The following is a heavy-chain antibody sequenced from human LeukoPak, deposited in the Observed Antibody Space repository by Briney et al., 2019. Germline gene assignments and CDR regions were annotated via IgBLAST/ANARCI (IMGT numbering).Heavy chain of an antibody. J-gene: IGHJ6*03. CDR3: ARLVAAVLSYYYYMDV. D-gene: IGHD6-13*01. CDR1: GYFISSGYY. CDR2: IYHSGTT. V-gene: IGHV4-38-2*02. Sequence: SETLSLTCTVSGYFISSGYYWGWIRQPPGKGLEWIGSIYHSGTTYYNPPLKSRVTISVDTSKNQFSLKLSSVTAADTAVYYCARLVAAVLSYYYYMDVWGKGTTVTVSS.